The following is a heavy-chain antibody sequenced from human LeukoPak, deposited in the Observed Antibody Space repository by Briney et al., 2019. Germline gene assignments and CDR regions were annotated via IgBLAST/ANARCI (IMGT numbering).Heavy chain of an antibody. CDR2: IKQDGSEK. CDR3: ARDHTVDGLVFDY. D-gene: IGHD6-19*01. J-gene: IGHJ4*02. Sequence: GGSLRLSCAASGFTFSDFWINWVRQAPGKRLEWVASIKQDGSEKYYVDSVKGRFSISRDNAKNSLHLQMNSLRAEDTAVYYCARDHTVDGLVFDYRGQGILVTVSS. V-gene: IGHV3-7*01. CDR1: GFTFSDFW.